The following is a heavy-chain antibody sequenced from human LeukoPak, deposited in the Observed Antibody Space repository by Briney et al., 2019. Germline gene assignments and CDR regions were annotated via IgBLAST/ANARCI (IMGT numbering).Heavy chain of an antibody. J-gene: IGHJ3*02. CDR1: EFIFSSYG. D-gene: IGHD5-12*01. CDR3: ARAPRYSGSGGDSFDI. CDR2: ISSSSGTI. V-gene: IGHV3-48*04. Sequence: GGSLRLSCVASEFIFSSYGMNWVRQAPGKGLEWDSYISSSSGTIYYADSVKGRFTISRDNAKNSLYLQMNSLRAEDTAVYYCARAPRYSGSGGDSFDIWGQGTKVTVSS.